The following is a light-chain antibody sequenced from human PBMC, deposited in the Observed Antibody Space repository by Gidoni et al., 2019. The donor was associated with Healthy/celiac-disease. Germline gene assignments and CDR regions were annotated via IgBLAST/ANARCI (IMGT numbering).Light chain of an antibody. V-gene: IGKV1-5*03. Sequence: DIQMTQSPSTLSASVGDRVTITCRASQSISSWLAWYQQKPGKAPKLLIYKASSLESGVPSRFSGSGSGTEFTLTISSLQPDDFATYSCQQYNSYSPWTFGPGTKVEIK. CDR1: QSISSW. CDR2: KAS. CDR3: QQYNSYSPWT. J-gene: IGKJ1*01.